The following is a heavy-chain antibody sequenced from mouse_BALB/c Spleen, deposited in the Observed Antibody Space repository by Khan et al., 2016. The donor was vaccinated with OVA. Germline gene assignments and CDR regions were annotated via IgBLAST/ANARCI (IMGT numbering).Heavy chain of an antibody. Sequence: MQLEESGPKLVKPGASVKISCKASGYTFSDYNMDWVKQSHGKRLEWLGYIYPNDGGSAYNQKFKTKATLTVDLSSSTAYMELRSLTSEDSAVYYCVRSGYGSFAFWGQGTLITVS. V-gene: IGHV1S29*02. CDR1: GYTFSDYN. D-gene: IGHD1-2*01. J-gene: IGHJ3*01. CDR2: IYPNDGGS. CDR3: VRSGYGSFAF.